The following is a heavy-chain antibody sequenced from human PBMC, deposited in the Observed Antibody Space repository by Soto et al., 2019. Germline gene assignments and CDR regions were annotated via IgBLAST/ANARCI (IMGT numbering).Heavy chain of an antibody. V-gene: IGHV4-31*03. CDR3: ARGNDFRTGWFDP. Sequence: QVQLQESGPGLVKPSQTLSLTCTVSAGSISSGTYYWKWIRQHPGKGLEWIGYMYYSGTTYYNPSLQSRFTISGDTSKNQFSLKLSSVTVADTAVYYCARGNDFRTGWFDPWGQGIMVTVSS. J-gene: IGHJ5*02. D-gene: IGHD4-4*01. CDR2: MYYSGTT. CDR1: AGSISSGTYY.